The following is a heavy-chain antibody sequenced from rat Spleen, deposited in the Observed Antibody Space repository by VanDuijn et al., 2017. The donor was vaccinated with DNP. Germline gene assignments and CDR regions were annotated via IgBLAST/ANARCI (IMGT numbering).Heavy chain of an antibody. Sequence: EVQLQESGPGLVKPSQSLSLTCSVTGYSITSNFWGWIRKFPGNKMEYIGHISYSGSTNYNPSLKSRISITRDTSKNQFFLQVNSVTTEDTATYYCAYNHFDYWGQGVMVTVSS. J-gene: IGHJ2*01. V-gene: IGHV3-1*01. CDR3: AYNHFDY. CDR2: ISYSGST. CDR1: GYSITSNF. D-gene: IGHD1-5*01.